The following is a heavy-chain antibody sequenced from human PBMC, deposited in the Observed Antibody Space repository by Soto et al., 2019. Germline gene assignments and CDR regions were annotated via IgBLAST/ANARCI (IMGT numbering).Heavy chain of an antibody. D-gene: IGHD4-4*01. CDR2: IWYDGSNK. CDR3: ARDPAGNYPPYYYGMDA. V-gene: IGHV3-33*01. Sequence: GSLRLSCAASGFTFSSYGMHWVRQAPGKGLEWVAVIWYDGSNKYYADSVKGRFTISRDNSKNTLYLQMNSLRAEDTAVYYCARDPAGNYPPYYYGMDAWGQGTTVTVSS. CDR1: GFTFSSYG. J-gene: IGHJ6*02.